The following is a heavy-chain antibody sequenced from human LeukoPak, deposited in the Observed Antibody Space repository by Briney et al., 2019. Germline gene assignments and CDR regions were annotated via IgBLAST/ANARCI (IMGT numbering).Heavy chain of an antibody. J-gene: IGHJ4*02. V-gene: IGHV4-39*02. D-gene: IGHD6-25*01. CDR2: VYYGRSP. CDR1: GDSISRSTYY. Sequence: SETLSLTCTVSGDSISRSTYYWAWIRQPPGKGLEWIGSVYYGRSPYFNPSLKSRATISVDTSKNHFSLKMSSVTAADTAVYYCARSSGTGTFSYWGQGTLVTVSS. CDR3: ARSSGTGTFSY.